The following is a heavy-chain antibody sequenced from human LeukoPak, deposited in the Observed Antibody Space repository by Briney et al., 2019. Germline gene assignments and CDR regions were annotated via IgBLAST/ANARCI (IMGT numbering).Heavy chain of an antibody. CDR3: ARDSSSWYGGFDY. J-gene: IGHJ4*02. Sequence: SETLSLTCAVYGGSFSGYYWSWIRQPPGKGLEWIGEINHSGSTNYNPSLKNRVTISVDTSKNQFSLKLSSVTAADTAVYYCARDSSSWYGGFDYWGQGTLVTVSS. D-gene: IGHD6-13*01. CDR1: GGSFSGYY. CDR2: INHSGST. V-gene: IGHV4-34*01.